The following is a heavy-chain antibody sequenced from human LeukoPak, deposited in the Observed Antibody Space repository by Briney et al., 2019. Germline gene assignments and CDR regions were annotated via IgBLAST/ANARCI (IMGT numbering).Heavy chain of an antibody. CDR3: ARRSGVAVAGAFDY. CDR2: ISGSGDST. CDR1: GFIFNNYW. D-gene: IGHD6-19*01. V-gene: IGHV3-23*01. Sequence: GGSLRLSCVASGFIFNNYWMSWVRQVPGKGLEWVSGISGSGDSTYYADSVKGRFTISRDNSKNTLYLQMNSLRAEDTAVYSCARRSGVAVAGAFDYWGQGTLVTVSS. J-gene: IGHJ4*02.